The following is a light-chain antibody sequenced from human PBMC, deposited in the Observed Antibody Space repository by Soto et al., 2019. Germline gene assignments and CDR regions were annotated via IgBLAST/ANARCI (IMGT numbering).Light chain of an antibody. CDR2: DVI. CDR1: SSDVGVYKY. CDR3: CSYAGDYTFV. V-gene: IGLV2-11*01. J-gene: IGLJ1*01. Sequence: QSVLIQPRSVSGSPGQSVTISCTGTSSDVGVYKYVSWYRQHPGKAPKLMIYDVITRPSGVPDRFSGSKSGNTASLTISGLQVGDESDYYCCSYAGDYTFVFGSGTKVTVL.